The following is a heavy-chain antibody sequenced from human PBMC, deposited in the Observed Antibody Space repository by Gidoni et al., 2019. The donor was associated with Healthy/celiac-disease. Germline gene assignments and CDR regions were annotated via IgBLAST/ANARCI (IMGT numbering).Heavy chain of an antibody. CDR1: GFTFSSYG. CDR2: IWYDGSNK. V-gene: IGHV3-33*01. D-gene: IGHD6-19*01. Sequence: QVQLVESGGGVVQPGRSLRLSCAASGFTFSSYGMHWVRQAPGKGLEWVAVIWYDGSNKYYADSVKGRFTISRDNSKNTLYLQMNSLRAEDTAVYYCAREEWLGGKFLDYWGQGTLVTVSS. J-gene: IGHJ4*02. CDR3: AREEWLGGKFLDY.